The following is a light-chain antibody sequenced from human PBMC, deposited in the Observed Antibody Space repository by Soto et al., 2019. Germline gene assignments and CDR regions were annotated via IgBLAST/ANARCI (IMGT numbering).Light chain of an antibody. CDR1: QSISSY. CDR2: AAS. V-gene: IGKV1-39*01. CDR3: QQFAISTT. J-gene: IGKJ1*01. Sequence: DFQITQSPSSLSASVGDRVTITCRASQSISSYLNWYQQKPGKAPQLLIYAASSLHSGVPSRLSGSGSGTDFTLTISSPHPDYFATYYCQQFAISTTCGQGTKVDIK.